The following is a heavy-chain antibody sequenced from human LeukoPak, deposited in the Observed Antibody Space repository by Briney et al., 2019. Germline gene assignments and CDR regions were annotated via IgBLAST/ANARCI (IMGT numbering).Heavy chain of an antibody. J-gene: IGHJ4*02. V-gene: IGHV4-34*01. D-gene: IGHD3-9*01. CDR3: ARLRGRYFDWLLRGGPLYYFDY. CDR1: GGSFSGYY. CDR2: INHSGST. Sequence: SETLSLTCAVCGGSFSGYYWSWIRQPPGKGLEWIGEINHSGSTNYNPSLKSRVTISVDTSKNQFSLKLSSVTAADTAVYYCARLRGRYFDWLLRGGPLYYFDYRGQGTLVTVSS.